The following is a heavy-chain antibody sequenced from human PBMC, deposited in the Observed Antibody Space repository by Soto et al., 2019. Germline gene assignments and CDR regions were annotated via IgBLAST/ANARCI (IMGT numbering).Heavy chain of an antibody. V-gene: IGHV1-3*01. CDR1: GYTFTTIF. CDR2: INPANGVT. Sequence: QVQLVQSGAEVKKPGASVKLSCKTSGYTFTTIFLHWLRQAPGQRLEWMGWINPANGVTMYSQKFLGRVSNTRDTSATTAYMELTSLTSDDTAVYSCARGPSCGCFDFWGQGTLVTVSS. J-gene: IGHJ4*02. D-gene: IGHD5-12*01. CDR3: ARGPSCGCFDF.